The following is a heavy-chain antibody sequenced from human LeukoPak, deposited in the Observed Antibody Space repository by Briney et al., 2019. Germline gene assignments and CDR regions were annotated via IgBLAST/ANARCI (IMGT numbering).Heavy chain of an antibody. CDR3: ARSMTTVTLGAFDI. CDR1: GYTFTSYG. Sequence: ASAKVSCKASGYTFTSYGISWVRQAPGQGLEWMGWISAYNGNTNYAQKLQGRVTMTTDTSTSTAYMELRSLRSDDTAVYYCARSMTTVTLGAFDIWGQGTMVTVSS. CDR2: ISAYNGNT. J-gene: IGHJ3*02. V-gene: IGHV1-18*01. D-gene: IGHD4-17*01.